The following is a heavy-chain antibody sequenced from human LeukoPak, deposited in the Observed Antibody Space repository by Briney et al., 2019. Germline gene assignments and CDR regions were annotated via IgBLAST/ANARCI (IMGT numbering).Heavy chain of an antibody. D-gene: IGHD1-14*01. CDR2: VKGDGVTT. CDR1: ISIFRAYA. CDR3: VRDTGIGMDFDY. J-gene: IGHJ4*02. Sequence: GGSLRLSCAASISIFRAYAIHWVRQAPGKGLEWVSLVKGDGVTTDYANSVKGRFTVSRDNSKNSLYLRMSNLRTEDTALYYCVRDTGIGMDFDYWGQGTLVTVSS. V-gene: IGHV3-43*02.